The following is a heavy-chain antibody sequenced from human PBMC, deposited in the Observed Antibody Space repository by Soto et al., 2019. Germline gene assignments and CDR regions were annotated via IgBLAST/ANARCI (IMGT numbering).Heavy chain of an antibody. J-gene: IGHJ4*02. V-gene: IGHV3-30*14. CDR1: GFTFSSYA. Sequence: QVQLVESGGGVVQPGRSLRLSCAASGFTFSSYAMHWVRRAPGKGLEWVAAVSHDGKSGFYADSVSGRFTVSRDNSNNLVYLQMVRLRPEDTALFYCARLDKFNGGWSWGQGTAVTVSS. CDR2: VSHDGKSG. CDR3: ARLDKFNGGWS. D-gene: IGHD6-19*01.